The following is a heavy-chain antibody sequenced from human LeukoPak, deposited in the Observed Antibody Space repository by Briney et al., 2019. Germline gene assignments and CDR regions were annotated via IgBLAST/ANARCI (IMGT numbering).Heavy chain of an antibody. D-gene: IGHD6-13*01. V-gene: IGHV3-23*01. CDR3: AKARGYSSSSSFDY. CDR1: GFTFSSYA. Sequence: GGSLRLSCAASGFTFSSYAMTWVRQAPGKGLEWVSGIRDNGDDTYYADSVKGRFTISRDNSKNTLHLQMNSLRAEDTALYYCAKARGYSSSSSFDYWGQGTLVTVYS. CDR2: IRDNGDDT. J-gene: IGHJ4*02.